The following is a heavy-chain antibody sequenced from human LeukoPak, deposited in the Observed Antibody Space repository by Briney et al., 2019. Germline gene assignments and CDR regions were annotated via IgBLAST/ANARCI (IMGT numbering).Heavy chain of an antibody. J-gene: IGHJ2*01. D-gene: IGHD6-19*01. CDR2: IYTSGST. Sequence: SETLSLTCTVSGGSISSYYWSWIRQPAGNGLEWIGRIYTSGSTNYNPSLKSRVTMSVDTSKNQFSLKLNSVTAADTAVYYCARVAMSSGWYGCFDLWGRGTLVTVSS. CDR1: GGSISSYY. V-gene: IGHV4-4*07. CDR3: ARVAMSSGWYGCFDL.